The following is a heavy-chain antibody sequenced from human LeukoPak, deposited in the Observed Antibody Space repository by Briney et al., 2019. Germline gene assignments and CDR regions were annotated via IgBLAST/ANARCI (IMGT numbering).Heavy chain of an antibody. CDR2: IRQDEGEK. J-gene: IGHJ5*02. V-gene: IGHV3-7*01. CDR3: ANVYCASDCYS. Sequence: PGGSLRLSCAASGFNFISHWMTWVRQAPGKGLEWVANIRQDEGEKYYADSVTGRFTISRDNAKNAVYLQMNSLGADDTAVYYCANVYCASDCYSWGQGALVTVSS. CDR1: GFNFISHW. D-gene: IGHD2-21*02.